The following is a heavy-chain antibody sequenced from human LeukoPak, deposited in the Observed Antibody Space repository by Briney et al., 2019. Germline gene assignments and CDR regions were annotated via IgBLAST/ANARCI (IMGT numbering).Heavy chain of an antibody. CDR3: AKGVTGTRAFDI. CDR1: GFTFSSYA. Sequence: GGSLRLSCAASGFTFSSYAMNWVRQAPGKGLEWVSVISDTGVGTYYADSVKGRFTISRDNSRDTLYLQMNSLRADDTAVYYCAKGVTGTRAFDIWGQGTMVTVSS. D-gene: IGHD1-7*01. J-gene: IGHJ3*02. CDR2: ISDTGVGT. V-gene: IGHV3-23*01.